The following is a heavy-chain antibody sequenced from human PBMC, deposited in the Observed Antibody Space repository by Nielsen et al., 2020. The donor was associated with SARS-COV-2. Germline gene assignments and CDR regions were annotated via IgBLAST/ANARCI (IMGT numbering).Heavy chain of an antibody. V-gene: IGHV4-59*01. CDR2: MFHTGSP. D-gene: IGHD6-19*01. Sequence: SETLSLTCTVSGGSLYFFYWSWVRKSPGKGLEWIGYMFHTGSPTYNPSLKSRLTMSVETSKNQFSLKLESVTAADTGMYFCARGASGWSSESYPGAFDIWGQGKMVTVSS. CDR1: GGSLYFFY. CDR3: ARGASGWSSESYPGAFDI. J-gene: IGHJ3*02.